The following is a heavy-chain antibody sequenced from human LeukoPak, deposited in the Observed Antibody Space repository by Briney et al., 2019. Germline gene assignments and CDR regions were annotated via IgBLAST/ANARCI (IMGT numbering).Heavy chain of an antibody. V-gene: IGHV4-59*08. CDR2: IYYSGST. J-gene: IGHJ4*02. CDR3: ARRAREPAAIRGRFDY. D-gene: IGHD2-2*02. CDR1: GGSISSYY. Sequence: SETLSLTCTVSGGSISSYYWSWIRQPPGKGLEWIGYIYYSGSTNYNPSLKSRVTISVDTSKNQFSLKLSSVTAADTAVYYCARRAREPAAIRGRFDYWGQGTLVTVSS.